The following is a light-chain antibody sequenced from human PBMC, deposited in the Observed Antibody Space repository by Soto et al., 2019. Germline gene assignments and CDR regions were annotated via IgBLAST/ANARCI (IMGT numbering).Light chain of an antibody. J-gene: IGLJ2*01. V-gene: IGLV2-23*01. CDR3: CSYAGTNTSVI. Sequence: QSALTQPASVSGSPGQSITISCTGTSSDVGSYNLVSWYQQYPGKAPKLMIYEGSRRPSGVSNRFSGSKSGNTASLTISGLQAEDDADYYCCSYAGTNTSVIFGGGTKLTVL. CDR2: EGS. CDR1: SSDVGSYNL.